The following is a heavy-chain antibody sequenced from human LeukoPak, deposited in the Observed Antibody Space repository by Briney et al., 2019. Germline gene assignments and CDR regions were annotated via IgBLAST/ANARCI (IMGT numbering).Heavy chain of an antibody. CDR1: GGSFSGYY. J-gene: IGHJ5*02. Sequence: PSETLSLTCAVYGGSFSGYYWSWIRQPPGKGLEWIWEINHSGSTNYNPSLKSRVTISVDTSKNQFSLKLSSVTAADTAVYYCARALHNWFDPWGQGTLVTVSS. CDR3: ARALHNWFDP. V-gene: IGHV4-34*01. CDR2: INHSGST.